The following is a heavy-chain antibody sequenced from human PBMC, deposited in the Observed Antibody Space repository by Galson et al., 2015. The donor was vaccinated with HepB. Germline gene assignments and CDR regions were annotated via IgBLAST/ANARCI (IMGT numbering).Heavy chain of an antibody. J-gene: IGHJ4*02. V-gene: IGHV3-64D*06. CDR1: GFTFSSYA. Sequence: SLRLSCAASGFTFSSYAMHWVRQAPGKGLEYVSAISSNGGSTYYADSVKGRFTISRDDSKNTLYLQMSSLRAEDTAVYYCVKAAIQLWLDYWGQGTLVTVSS. CDR3: VKAAIQLWLDY. CDR2: ISSNGGST. D-gene: IGHD5-18*01.